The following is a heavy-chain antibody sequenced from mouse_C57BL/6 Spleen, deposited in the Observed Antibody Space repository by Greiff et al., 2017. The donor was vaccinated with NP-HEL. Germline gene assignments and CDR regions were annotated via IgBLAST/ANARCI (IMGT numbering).Heavy chain of an antibody. CDR1: GYTFTNYW. J-gene: IGHJ4*01. D-gene: IGHD3-2*02. Sequence: QVQLQQSGAELVRPGTSVKMSCKASGYTFTNYWIGWAKQRPGHGLEWIGDIYPGGGYTNYNEKFKGKATLTADKSSSTAYMQFSSLTSEDSAIYYCARRGETAQATFAMDYWGQGTSVTVSS. CDR3: ARRGETAQATFAMDY. CDR2: IYPGGGYT. V-gene: IGHV1-63*01.